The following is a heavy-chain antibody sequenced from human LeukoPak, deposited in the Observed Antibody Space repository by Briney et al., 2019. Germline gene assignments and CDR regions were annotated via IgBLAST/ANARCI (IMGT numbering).Heavy chain of an antibody. D-gene: IGHD6-19*01. CDR2: IYPGDSDT. CDR3: ARLGRYSSGWSVPNWFDP. J-gene: IGHJ5*01. Sequence: GESLKISCKGSGYSFTSYWIGWVRQMPGKGLEWMGIIYPGDSDTRYSPSFQGQITISADKSISTAYLQWSSLKASDTAMYYCARLGRYSSGWSVPNWFDPWGQGTLVTVSS. CDR1: GYSFTSYW. V-gene: IGHV5-51*01.